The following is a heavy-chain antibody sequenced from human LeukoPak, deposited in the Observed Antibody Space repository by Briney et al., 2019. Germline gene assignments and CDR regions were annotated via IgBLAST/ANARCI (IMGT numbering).Heavy chain of an antibody. J-gene: IGHJ6*03. CDR1: GFTFSSYD. D-gene: IGHD2-2*01. V-gene: IGHV3-23*01. CDR2: ITLSGANT. Sequence: QPGGSLRLSCAASGFTFSSYDMSWVRQAPGKGLEWVSSITLSGANTFYADSVMGRFTISRDNSKNTLYPQMNSLRAEDTAVYFCAKRGNPAVGHHYLDVWGKGTTVSVSS. CDR3: AKRGNPAVGHHYLDV.